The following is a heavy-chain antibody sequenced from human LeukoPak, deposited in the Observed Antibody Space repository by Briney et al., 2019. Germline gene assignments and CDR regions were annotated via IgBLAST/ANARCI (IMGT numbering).Heavy chain of an antibody. D-gene: IGHD1-26*01. CDR3: AKVKSGSYPTPFDY. Sequence: QPGGSLRLSCTASGFTFSNYAMSWVRQAPGKGLEWVSAISGSGGSTFNADSVKGRFTISRDNSKNTLYLQMNSLRAEDTAVYYCAKVKSGSYPTPFDYWGQGTLVTVSS. V-gene: IGHV3-23*01. CDR1: GFTFSNYA. J-gene: IGHJ4*02. CDR2: ISGSGGST.